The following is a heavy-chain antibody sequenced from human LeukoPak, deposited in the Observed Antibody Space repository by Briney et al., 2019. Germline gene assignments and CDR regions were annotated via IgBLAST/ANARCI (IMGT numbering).Heavy chain of an antibody. CDR2: IYYNGST. V-gene: IGHV4-59*01. Sequence: PSETLSFTCTVSGGSITSYHWTWIRQTPGKGLEWIGFIYYNGSTNYNPSLKSRVTISVDTSKNQFSLKLSSVTTADTAVYYCARAPLPLPFKGNFFDPWGQGTLVTVSS. J-gene: IGHJ5*02. CDR3: ARAPLPLPFKGNFFDP. CDR1: GGSITSYH.